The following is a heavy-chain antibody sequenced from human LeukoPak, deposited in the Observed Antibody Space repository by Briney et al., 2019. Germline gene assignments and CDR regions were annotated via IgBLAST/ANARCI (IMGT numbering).Heavy chain of an antibody. CDR3: TTSLSGGIGYEGLFDY. Sequence: GGSLRLSCAASGFTFSDAWMSWVRQTPGKGLEWVGRIKSQTDAGTTDYAAPVKGRLTISRDDSKNTLYLQMNSLKTEDTAVYYCTTSLSGGIGYEGLFDYWGQGTLVTVSS. D-gene: IGHD3-16*01. CDR2: IKSQTDAGTT. J-gene: IGHJ4*02. CDR1: GFTFSDAW. V-gene: IGHV3-15*01.